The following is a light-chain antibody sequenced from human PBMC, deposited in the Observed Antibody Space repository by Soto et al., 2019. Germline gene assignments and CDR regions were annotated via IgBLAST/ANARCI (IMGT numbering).Light chain of an antibody. CDR2: EVV. Sequence: QSVLGQTPSASGSPGQSVTISCTGTRNDIGAYEFVSWYQHHPGKAPKLIIYEVVQRPSGVPDRFSGSKSGNTASLTVSGLQAADEADYYCKSYAGSNTYVFGTGTKVTVL. CDR3: KSYAGSNTYV. J-gene: IGLJ1*01. V-gene: IGLV2-8*01. CDR1: RNDIGAYEF.